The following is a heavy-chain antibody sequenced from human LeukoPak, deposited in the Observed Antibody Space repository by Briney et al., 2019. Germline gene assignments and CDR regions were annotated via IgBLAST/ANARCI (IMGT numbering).Heavy chain of an antibody. V-gene: IGHV4-4*07. Sequence: PSETLSLTCTVSGGSISLYYWNWIRQPAGKGLEWIGRIFTSGITNYNPSLKSRVTMSVDTPKSQFSLALSSVTAADTAVYYCAREISGSYYNPLGYMDVWGKGTTVTVSS. D-gene: IGHD3-10*01. CDR3: AREISGSYYNPLGYMDV. J-gene: IGHJ6*03. CDR2: IFTSGIT. CDR1: GGSISLYY.